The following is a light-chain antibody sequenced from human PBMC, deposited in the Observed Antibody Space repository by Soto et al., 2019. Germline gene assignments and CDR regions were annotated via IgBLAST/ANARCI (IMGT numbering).Light chain of an antibody. CDR2: GAS. V-gene: IGKV3-20*01. J-gene: IGKJ1*01. Sequence: IVLTLSAGTLSLSPGERATLVCRASQSVSNNYLAWYQQKPGQAPRLLIYGASNRATGIPDMFSGSGSGKDFTLTISRLEPEDFAVYYCQQYGSSFGQGTKVDIK. CDR1: QSVSNNY. CDR3: QQYGSS.